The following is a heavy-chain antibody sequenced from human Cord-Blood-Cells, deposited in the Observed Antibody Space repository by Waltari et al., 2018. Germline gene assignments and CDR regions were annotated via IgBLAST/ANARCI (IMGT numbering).Heavy chain of an antibody. CDR1: GGSISSGGHY. V-gene: IGHV4-31*03. D-gene: IGHD3-3*01. J-gene: IGHJ4*02. CDR3: ARGLRFLEWLFDY. Sequence: QVQLQESGPGLVKPSQTLSLPCTVSGGSISSGGHYWSWIRQHPGKGLEWIGYIYYSGSTYYNPSLKSRVTISVDTSKNQFSLKLSSVTAADTAVYYCARGLRFLEWLFDYWGQGTLVTVSS. CDR2: IYYSGST.